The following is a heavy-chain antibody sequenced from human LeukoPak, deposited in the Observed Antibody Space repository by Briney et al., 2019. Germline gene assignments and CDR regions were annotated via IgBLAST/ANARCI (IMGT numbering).Heavy chain of an antibody. D-gene: IGHD3-22*01. V-gene: IGHV4-38-2*02. CDR3: ARDTYYYDSSGYWADY. Sequence: SETLSLTCTVSGYSISSGYYWGWIRQPPGKGLEWIGSIYHSGSTYYNPSLKSRLTISADTSKNQFSLRLSSVTAADTAVYYCARDTYYYDSSGYWADYWGQGTLVTVSS. J-gene: IGHJ4*02. CDR2: IYHSGST. CDR1: GYSISSGYY.